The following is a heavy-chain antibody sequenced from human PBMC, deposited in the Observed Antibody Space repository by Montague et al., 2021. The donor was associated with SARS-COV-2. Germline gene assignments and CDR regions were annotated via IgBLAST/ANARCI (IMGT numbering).Heavy chain of an antibody. J-gene: IGHJ4*02. D-gene: IGHD3-22*01. CDR3: ARVDSSGPGEY. CDR2: ISDCGST. CDR1: GGSLNNYF. Sequence: SETLSLTCTVSGGSLNNYFWSWIWQPPGTGLELVGYISDCGSTNYNSSLQSRVTISVATATNQIYLKLLSVTAADTALYYCARVDSSGPGEYWGQGILVSVSS. V-gene: IGHV4-59*08.